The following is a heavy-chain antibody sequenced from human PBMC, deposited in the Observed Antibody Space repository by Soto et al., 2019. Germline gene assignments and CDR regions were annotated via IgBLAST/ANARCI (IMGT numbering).Heavy chain of an antibody. CDR3: AIDSPNYDFWSGYPFYYYYGMDV. J-gene: IGHJ6*02. CDR2: INAGNGNT. V-gene: IGHV1-3*01. CDR1: GYTFTSYA. D-gene: IGHD3-3*01. Sequence: ASVKVSCKASGYTFTSYAMHWVRQAPGQRLEWMGWINAGNGNTKYSQKFQGRVTITRDTSASTAYMELSSLRSEDTAVYYCAIDSPNYDFWSGYPFYYYYGMDVWGQGTTVTVSS.